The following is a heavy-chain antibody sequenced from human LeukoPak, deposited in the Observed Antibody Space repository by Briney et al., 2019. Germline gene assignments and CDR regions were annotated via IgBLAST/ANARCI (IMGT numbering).Heavy chain of an antibody. CDR1: GFTVSSNY. Sequence: PGGSLRLSCAASGFTVSSNYMSWIRQPPGKGLEWIGEINHSGSTNYNPSLKSRVTISVDTSKNQFSLKLSSVTAADTAVYYCARSRRWLHAFDYWGQGTLVTVSS. V-gene: IGHV4-34*01. CDR2: INHSGST. J-gene: IGHJ4*02. D-gene: IGHD5-24*01. CDR3: ARSRRWLHAFDY.